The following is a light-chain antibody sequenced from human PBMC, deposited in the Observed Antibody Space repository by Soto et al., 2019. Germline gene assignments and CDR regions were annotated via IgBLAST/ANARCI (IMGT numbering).Light chain of an antibody. V-gene: IGKV3-20*01. Sequence: EIVLTQSPATLSLSPGERATLSCRASQSVSSYLAWYQQKPGQAPRLLIYGASSRATGIPDRFGGSGSGTDFTLTISRLEPEDFAVYYCQQYGRTFGQGTKVDIK. CDR1: QSVSSY. CDR3: QQYGRT. J-gene: IGKJ1*01. CDR2: GAS.